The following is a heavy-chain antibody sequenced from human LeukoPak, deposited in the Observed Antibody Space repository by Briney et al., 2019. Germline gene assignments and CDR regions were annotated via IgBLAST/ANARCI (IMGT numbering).Heavy chain of an antibody. V-gene: IGHV3-9*01. CDR3: AKYFGSSDY. D-gene: IGHD3-10*01. CDR1: GFTFDDYA. CDR2: ISWNSGSI. Sequence: PGGSLRLSCAASGFTFDDYAMHWVRQAPGKGLEWVSGISWNSGSIGYADSVKGRFTISRDNAKNSLYLQMNSLRAEDTAVYYCAKYFGSSDYWGQGTLVTVSS. J-gene: IGHJ4*02.